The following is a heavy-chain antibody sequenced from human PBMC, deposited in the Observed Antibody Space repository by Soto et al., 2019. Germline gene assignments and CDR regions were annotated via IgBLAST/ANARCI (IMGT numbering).Heavy chain of an antibody. CDR1: GGSISSYY. Sequence: PSETLSLTCTVSGGSISSYYWSWIRQPPGKGLEWIGYIYYSGSTNYNPSLKSRVTMSVDTSKNQFSLKLSSVTAADTAVYYCARVSGSYCYGMDVWGQGTTVTVSS. J-gene: IGHJ6*02. CDR2: IYYSGST. D-gene: IGHD1-26*01. CDR3: ARVSGSYCYGMDV. V-gene: IGHV4-59*01.